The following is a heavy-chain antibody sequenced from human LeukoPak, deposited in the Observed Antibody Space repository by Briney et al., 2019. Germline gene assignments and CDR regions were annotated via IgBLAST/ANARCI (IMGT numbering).Heavy chain of an antibody. CDR2: ITSDGSST. CDR1: GFTFSSYW. D-gene: IGHD6-19*01. CDR3: VRDPSIAVAGTLNWFDP. Sequence: GGSLRLSCAASGFTFSSYWMHWVRQAPGKGLVWVSRITSDGSSTSYADSAKGRFTISRDNAKNTLYLQMNSLRAEDTAVYYCVRDPSIAVAGTLNWFDPWGQGTLVTVSS. J-gene: IGHJ5*02. V-gene: IGHV3-74*01.